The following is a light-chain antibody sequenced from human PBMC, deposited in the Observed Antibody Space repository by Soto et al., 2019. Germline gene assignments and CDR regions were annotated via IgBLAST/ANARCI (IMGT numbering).Light chain of an antibody. CDR3: QQYNVWPLT. J-gene: IGKJ4*01. V-gene: IGKV3-15*01. CDR2: VAS. CDR1: QSVSSN. Sequence: EIVMTQSPATLSVSPGERATLSCRASQSVSSNLAWYQQKPGQTPKHRIYVASTRATGIPARFSGSGSGTEFTLTISSLQSEDFAVYYCQQYNVWPLTFGGGTKVEFK.